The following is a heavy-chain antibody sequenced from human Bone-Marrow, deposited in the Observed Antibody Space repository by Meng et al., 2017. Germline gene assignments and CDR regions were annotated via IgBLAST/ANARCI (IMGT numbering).Heavy chain of an antibody. CDR1: GCSISSGSYY. J-gene: IGHJ4*01. CDR3: ARGGAAAGKEPPFDY. CDR2: IYTSGST. D-gene: IGHD6-13*01. Sequence: SETLSLTCTVSGCSISSGSYYWSWIRQPAGKGLEWIVRIYTSGSTNYNPSLKSRVTISVDTSKNQFSLKLSSVTAADTAVYYCARGGAAAGKEPPFDYWGQGTLVTVSS. V-gene: IGHV4-61*02.